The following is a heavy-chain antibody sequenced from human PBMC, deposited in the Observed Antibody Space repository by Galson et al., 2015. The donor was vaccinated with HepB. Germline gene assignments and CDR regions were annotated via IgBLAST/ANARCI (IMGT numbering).Heavy chain of an antibody. V-gene: IGHV1-24*01. CDR2: FDPEDGET. CDR1: GYTLTELS. J-gene: IGHJ5*02. CDR3: ATAKEWSTYIWFDP. D-gene: IGHD3-3*01. Sequence: SVKVSCKVSGYTLTELSMHWVRQAPGKGLEWMGGFDPEDGETIYAQKFQGRVTMTEDTSTDTAYMELSSLRSEDTAVYYCATAKEWSTYIWFDPWGQGTLVTVSS.